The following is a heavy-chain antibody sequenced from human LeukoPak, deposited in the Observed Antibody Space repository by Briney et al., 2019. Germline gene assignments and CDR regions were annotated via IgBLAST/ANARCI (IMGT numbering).Heavy chain of an antibody. V-gene: IGHV3-30*04. D-gene: IGHD6-13*01. CDR3: GRDPGCSSAWYGADS. J-gene: IGHJ4*02. Sequence: GRSLRLSCAASGFTFRDYAMHWVRRAPGKGLEWMGLISDDGDDKYYADSVKGRVSFSRDNSKNTLYLQLNSLRAEDTALYYCGRDPGCSSAWYGADSWGPGTLVTVSS. CDR2: ISDDGDDK. CDR1: GFTFRDYA.